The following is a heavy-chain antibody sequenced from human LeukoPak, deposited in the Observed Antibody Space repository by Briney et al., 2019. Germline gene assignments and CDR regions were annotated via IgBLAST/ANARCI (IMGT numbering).Heavy chain of an antibody. CDR1: GFTFSSYE. CDR2: ISSSGSTI. D-gene: IGHD6-19*01. V-gene: IGHV3-48*03. CDR3: AREEYSSGWYPFYFDY. J-gene: IGHJ4*02. Sequence: PGGSLRLSCAASGFTFSSYEMNWVRQAPGKGLEWVSYISSSGSTIYYADSVKGRFTISRDNAKNSLYLQMNSLRAEDTAVYYCAREEYSSGWYPFYFDYWGQGTLVTVSS.